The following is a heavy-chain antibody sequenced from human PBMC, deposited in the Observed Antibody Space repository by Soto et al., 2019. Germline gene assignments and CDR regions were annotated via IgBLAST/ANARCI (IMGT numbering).Heavy chain of an antibody. CDR1: GYSLTDNG. V-gene: IGHV1-8*01. J-gene: IGHJ6*03. Sequence: QAYLEQSGAEVKKPGASVKVSCKASGYSLTDNGITWVRQASGQGLEYVGWISPDSGKTDYAQKFQGRVTMTRDTSINTVYMELSSLRSDDTAVYYCARVYGYYYYYMDVWGKGTKVTVSS. D-gene: IGHD2-8*01. CDR2: ISPDSGKT. CDR3: ARVYGYYYYYMDV.